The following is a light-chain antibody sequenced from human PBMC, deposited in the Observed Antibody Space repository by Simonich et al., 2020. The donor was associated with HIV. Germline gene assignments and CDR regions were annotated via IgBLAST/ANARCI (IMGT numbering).Light chain of an antibody. CDR3: QQYYSTPWT. Sequence: DIVMTQSPDSLALSLGERATINCKSSQSVLYSSNNKNYLAWYQQKPVQPPKLLIYWASTRESGVPDRVSGSGSGTDFTLTISSLQAEDVAVYYCQQYYSTPWTFGQGTKVEIK. V-gene: IGKV4-1*01. J-gene: IGKJ1*01. CDR1: QSVLYSSNNKNY. CDR2: WAS.